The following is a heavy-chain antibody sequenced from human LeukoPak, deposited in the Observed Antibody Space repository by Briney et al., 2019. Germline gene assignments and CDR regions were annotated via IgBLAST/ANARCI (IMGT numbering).Heavy chain of an antibody. J-gene: IGHJ1*01. Sequence: SETLSLTCAVYGGSFSGYYWSWIRQPPGKGLEWIGEIKHSGSTNYNPSLKSRVTISVGTTNKHFSRELSSLTGAETGVNVRAREIRRPGRYFQHWGEGTLVTASS. CDR2: IKHSGST. CDR1: GGSFSGYY. CDR3: AREIRRPGRYFQH. V-gene: IGHV4-34*01. D-gene: IGHD1-14*01.